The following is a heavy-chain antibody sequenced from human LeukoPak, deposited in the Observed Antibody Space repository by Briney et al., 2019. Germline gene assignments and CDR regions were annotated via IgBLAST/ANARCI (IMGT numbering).Heavy chain of an antibody. J-gene: IGHJ5*02. D-gene: IGHD6-19*01. CDR2: INPSGGST. CDR1: GYTFTSYY. CDR3: ARSPRSSGWYGWWFDP. Sequence: ASVKVSCKASGYTFTSYYMHWVRQAPGQGLEWMGIINPSGGSTSYAQKFQGRVTMTRDTSTSTVYMELSSLRSEDTAVHYCARSPRSSGWYGWWFDPWGQGTLVTVSS. V-gene: IGHV1-46*03.